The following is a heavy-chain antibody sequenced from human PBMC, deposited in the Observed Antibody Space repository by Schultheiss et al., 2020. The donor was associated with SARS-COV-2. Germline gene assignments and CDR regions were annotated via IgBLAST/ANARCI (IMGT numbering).Heavy chain of an antibody. V-gene: IGHV3-49*04. J-gene: IGHJ6*02. CDR1: GFTFSSYV. CDR3: TRGYVGGMDV. CDR2: IRSKTYGGTT. Sequence: GGSLRLSCALSGFTFSSYVMSWVRQAPGKGLEWVGFIRSKTYGGTTEYAASVKGRFTISRDDSKTIAYLQMNSLKTEDTAVYYCTRGYVGGMDVWGQGTTVTVSS. D-gene: IGHD1-14*01.